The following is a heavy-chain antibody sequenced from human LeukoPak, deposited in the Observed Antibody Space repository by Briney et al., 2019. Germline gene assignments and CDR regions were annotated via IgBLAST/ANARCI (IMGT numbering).Heavy chain of an antibody. CDR1: AYSISSGYY. J-gene: IGHJ4*02. CDR3: ARSSRSWSTFDN. D-gene: IGHD2-2*01. Sequence: PSQTLSLTCTVSAYSISSGYYWGWIRPPPGKGLECIGTIYHSGSTYYNPSLKRRVTISVDTSKHQFSLRLSSVTAADTAVYYCARSSRSWSTFDNWGRGTLVTVSS. V-gene: IGHV4-38-2*02. CDR2: IYHSGST.